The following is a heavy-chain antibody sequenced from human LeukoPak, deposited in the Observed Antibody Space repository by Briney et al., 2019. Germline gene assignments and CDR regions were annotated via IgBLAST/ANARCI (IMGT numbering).Heavy chain of an antibody. V-gene: IGHV1-46*01. CDR2: INPSGGST. CDR3: VRDGSGSFYTYYFDY. Sequence: GASVKVSCKASGYIFTSYYMHWVRQAPGQGLEWMVTINPSGGSTSYAQKFQGRVTMTRDTSTSTVYMELSSLRSEDTAVYYCVRDGSGSFYTYYFDYWGQGTLVTVSS. J-gene: IGHJ4*02. CDR1: GYIFTSYY. D-gene: IGHD1-26*01.